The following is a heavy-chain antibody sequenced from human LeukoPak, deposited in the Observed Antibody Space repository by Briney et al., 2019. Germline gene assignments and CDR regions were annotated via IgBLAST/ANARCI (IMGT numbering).Heavy chain of an antibody. D-gene: IGHD1-26*01. Sequence: ASVKVSCKASGHTFTGYYMHWVRQAPGQGLEWMGWINPNSGGTNYAQKFQGRVTMTRDTSISTAYMELSRLRSDDTAVYHCARAEWDRAWFDPWGQGTLVTVSS. CDR3: ARAEWDRAWFDP. CDR2: INPNSGGT. V-gene: IGHV1-2*02. J-gene: IGHJ5*02. CDR1: GHTFTGYY.